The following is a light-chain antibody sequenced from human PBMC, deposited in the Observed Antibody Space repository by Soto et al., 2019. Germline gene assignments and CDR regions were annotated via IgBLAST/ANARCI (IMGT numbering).Light chain of an antibody. Sequence: RRTITQSTLSASVGDRVTITCRASQSIVTYLNWYLQKPGKAPKLLIYAASTLQSGVPSRFSGSGSGTDFTLTISCLQSEDFATYYCQQYYSYPPPFAQVSKVDI. V-gene: IGKV1-8*01. J-gene: IGKJ1*01. CDR1: QSIVTY. CDR2: AAS. CDR3: QQYYSYPPP.